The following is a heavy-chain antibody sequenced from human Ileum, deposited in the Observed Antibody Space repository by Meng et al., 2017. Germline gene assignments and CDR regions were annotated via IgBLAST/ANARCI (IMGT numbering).Heavy chain of an antibody. D-gene: IGHD4-11*01. CDR2: ISPSDYDT. Sequence: GESLKISCNGSGYSFTTYWNGWLRQMPGKGLEWMGAISPSDYDTRYSPSFQGQVTISADKSISTAYLQWSSLKPSDTAMYYCARREYFGNYRIDYWGQGTLVTVSS. V-gene: IGHV5-51*01. CDR1: GYSFTTYW. CDR3: ARREYFGNYRIDY. J-gene: IGHJ4*02.